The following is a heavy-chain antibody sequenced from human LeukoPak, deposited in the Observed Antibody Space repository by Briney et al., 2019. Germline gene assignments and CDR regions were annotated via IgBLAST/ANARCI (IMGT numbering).Heavy chain of an antibody. D-gene: IGHD6-19*01. J-gene: IGHJ4*02. CDR2: IYSGGST. CDR3: ARGMAVAVPSDY. Sequence: PGGSLRLSCAASAFTVSSNYMSWVRQAPGKGLEWVSVIYSGGSTYYADSVKGRFTISRDNSKNTLYLQMNSLRAEDTAVYYCARGMAVAVPSDYWGQGTLVTVSS. CDR1: AFTVSSNY. V-gene: IGHV3-53*01.